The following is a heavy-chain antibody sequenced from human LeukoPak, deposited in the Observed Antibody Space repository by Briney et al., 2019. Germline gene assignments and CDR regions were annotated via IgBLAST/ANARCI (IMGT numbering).Heavy chain of an antibody. J-gene: IGHJ4*02. D-gene: IGHD6-13*01. CDR1: GVSISSYY. CDR3: ARRPGQQHYFDY. CDR2: VYYSGST. V-gene: IGHV4-59*08. Sequence: SETLSLTCSVSGVSISSYYWSWIRQPPGKGLEWIGYVYYSGSTNYNPSLKSRVTISVDTSKNQFSLNLSSVTAADTAVYYCARRPGQQHYFDYWGQGTLVTVSS.